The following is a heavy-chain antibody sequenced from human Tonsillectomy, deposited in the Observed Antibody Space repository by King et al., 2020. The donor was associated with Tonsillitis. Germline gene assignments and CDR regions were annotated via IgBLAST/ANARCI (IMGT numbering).Heavy chain of an antibody. J-gene: IGHJ3*02. D-gene: IGHD2-15*01. CDR3: ARVRCGGGSFSDAFDI. CDR2: INHEGTTT. Sequence: VQLVESGGGLVQPGGSLRLSCAASGFTFNYYWMHWVRQAPVKGLVWVSRINHEGTTTAYADSVQGRFTISRDNAQSTLYLQMNSLRAEDTALYYCARVRCGGGSFSDAFDIWGQGTMVAVSS. CDR1: GFTFNYYW. V-gene: IGHV3-74*02.